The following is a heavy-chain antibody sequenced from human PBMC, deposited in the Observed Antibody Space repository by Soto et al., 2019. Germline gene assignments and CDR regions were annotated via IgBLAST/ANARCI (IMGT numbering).Heavy chain of an antibody. D-gene: IGHD3-22*01. V-gene: IGHV1-3*01. Sequence: QVQLVQSGAEVKKPGASVKVSCKASGYTFTSYAMHWVRQAPGQRLEWMGWINAGNGNTKYSQKFQGRVTITRDTSASTAYMELSSLRSEDTAVYYCAREVVINDPFDYWGQGTLVTVSS. CDR3: AREVVINDPFDY. CDR1: GYTFTSYA. CDR2: INAGNGNT. J-gene: IGHJ4*02.